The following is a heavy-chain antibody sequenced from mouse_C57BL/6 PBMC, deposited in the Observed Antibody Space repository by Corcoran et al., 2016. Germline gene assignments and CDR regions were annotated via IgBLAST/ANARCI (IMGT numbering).Heavy chain of an antibody. V-gene: IGHV1-80*01. D-gene: IGHD2-5*01. J-gene: IGHJ3*01. Sequence: QVQLQQSGAELVKPGASVKISCKASGYAFSSYWMNWVKQRPGQGLEWIGQIYPGDGDTNYNGKFKGKATLTADKSSSTAYMQLSSLTSEDSAVYYCARTEPYSNSFAYWGQGTLVTVSA. CDR1: GYAFSSYW. CDR3: ARTEPYSNSFAY. CDR2: IYPGDGDT.